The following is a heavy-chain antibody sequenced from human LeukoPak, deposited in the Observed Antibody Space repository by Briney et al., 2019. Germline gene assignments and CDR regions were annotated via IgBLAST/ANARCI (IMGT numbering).Heavy chain of an antibody. D-gene: IGHD6-19*01. CDR3: ARGARYSSGWYVGNYYFDY. J-gene: IGHJ4*02. V-gene: IGHV1-69*04. CDR2: IIPILGIA. Sequence: SVKVSCKASGGTFSSYAISWVRQAPGQGLEWMGRIIPILGIANYAQKFQGRVTMTTDTSTSTAYMELRSLRSDDTAVYYCARGARYSSGWYVGNYYFDYWGQGTLVTVSS. CDR1: GGTFSSYA.